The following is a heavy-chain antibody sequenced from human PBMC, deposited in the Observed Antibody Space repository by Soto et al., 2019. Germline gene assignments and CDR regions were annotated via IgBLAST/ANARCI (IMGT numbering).Heavy chain of an antibody. Sequence: GGSLGLSCSASGLTFRSYWMYWVRQAPGKGLEWVSYISSSTIFYADSVKGRFTISRDNAKNSLYLQMNSLRDEDTAVYYCARDGGGWNYFDYWGQGTLVTVSS. CDR2: ISSSTI. J-gene: IGHJ4*02. D-gene: IGHD6-19*01. CDR3: ARDGGGWNYFDY. V-gene: IGHV3-48*02. CDR1: GLTFRSYW.